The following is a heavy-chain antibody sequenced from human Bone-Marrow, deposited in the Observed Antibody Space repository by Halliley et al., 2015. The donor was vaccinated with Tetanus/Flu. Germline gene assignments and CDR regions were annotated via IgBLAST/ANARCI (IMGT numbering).Heavy chain of an antibody. J-gene: IGHJ4*02. Sequence: GLVWVSRIKSDGSSTNYADSVKGRFTISRDNAKNTLYLQMNSLRPEDTAVYYCARALGYDFDFWGQGTLVTVSS. CDR3: ARALGYDFDF. V-gene: IGHV3-74*01. CDR2: IKSDGSST. D-gene: IGHD5-18*01.